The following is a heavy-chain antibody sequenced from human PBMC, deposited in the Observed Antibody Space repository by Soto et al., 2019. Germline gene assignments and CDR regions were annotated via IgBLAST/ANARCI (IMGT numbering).Heavy chain of an antibody. CDR2: INHSGST. Sequence: PLETLSLTCAVYGGSFSGYYWSWIRQPPGKGLEWIGEINHSGSTNYNPSLKSRVTISVDTSKNQLSLKLSSVTAADTAVYYCARESVFLEGYYYYYYGMEVWGQGILVTVSS. J-gene: IGHJ6*02. CDR3: ARESVFLEGYYYYYYGMEV. CDR1: GGSFSGYY. D-gene: IGHD3-3*01. V-gene: IGHV4-34*01.